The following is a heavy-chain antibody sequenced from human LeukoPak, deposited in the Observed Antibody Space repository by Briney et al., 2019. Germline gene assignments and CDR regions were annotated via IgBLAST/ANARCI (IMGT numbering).Heavy chain of an antibody. CDR1: GGSINSYY. V-gene: IGHV4-59*01. Sequence: PSETLSLTCTVTGGSINSYYWSWIRQPPGKGLEWIGYIYNSETINYNPSLTSRVTISLDTSKNQVSLKLTSVTAADTAVYYCVRVGGASSILSAFDIWGQGTTVTVSS. J-gene: IGHJ3*02. CDR3: VRVGGASSILSAFDI. D-gene: IGHD6-6*01. CDR2: IYNSETI.